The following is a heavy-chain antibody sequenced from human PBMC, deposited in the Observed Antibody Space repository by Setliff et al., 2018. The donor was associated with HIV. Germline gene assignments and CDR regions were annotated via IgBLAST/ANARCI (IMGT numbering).Heavy chain of an antibody. CDR3: ARGVARQVVIDRWFDP. D-gene: IGHD2-21*01. CDR1: GGSFSDFY. CDR2: ISYSGST. Sequence: SETLSLTCAVFGGSFSDFYWSWTRQPPGKGLEWIGEISYSGSTVYNPSLKSRVTMSVDASKNLVSLNLNSVTAADTAIYYCARGVARQVVIDRWFDPWGQGTPVTVSS. V-gene: IGHV4-34*01. J-gene: IGHJ5*02.